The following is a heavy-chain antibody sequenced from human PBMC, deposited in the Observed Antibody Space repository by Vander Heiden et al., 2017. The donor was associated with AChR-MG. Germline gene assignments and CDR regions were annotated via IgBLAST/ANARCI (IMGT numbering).Heavy chain of an antibody. Sequence: QVQLVQSGAEVKKPGSSVKVSCKASGGTFSSYAISWVRQAPGQGLEWMGGIIPICGTANYAQKFQGRVTITADKSTSTAYMELSSLRSEDTAVYYCARTPAAISDGGYNWFDPWGQGTLVTVSS. J-gene: IGHJ5*02. CDR2: IIPICGTA. CDR3: ARTPAAISDGGYNWFDP. D-gene: IGHD2-2*02. CDR1: GGTFSSYA. V-gene: IGHV1-69*06.